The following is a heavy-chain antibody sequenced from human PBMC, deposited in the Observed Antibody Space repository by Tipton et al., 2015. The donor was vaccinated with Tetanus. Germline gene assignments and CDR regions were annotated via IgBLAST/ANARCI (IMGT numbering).Heavy chain of an antibody. CDR2: IYSSGST. Sequence: LRLSCTVSGGPISSYYWSWIRQPPGKGLEWIGYIYSSGSTNYNPSLKSRVTISVDTSKNQFSLKLSSVTAADTAVYYCARGTGDYWGQGTLVTVSS. CDR1: GGPISSYY. D-gene: IGHD1-14*01. J-gene: IGHJ4*02. CDR3: ARGTGDY. V-gene: IGHV4-59*01.